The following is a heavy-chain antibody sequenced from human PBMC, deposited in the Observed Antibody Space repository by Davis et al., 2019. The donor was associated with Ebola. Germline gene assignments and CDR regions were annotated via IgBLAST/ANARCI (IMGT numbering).Heavy chain of an antibody. V-gene: IGHV3-21*01. CDR2: ISSSSSYI. J-gene: IGHJ5*02. D-gene: IGHD3-16*01. Sequence: GESLKISCAASGFTFSSYSMNWVRQAPGKGLEWVSSISSSSSYIYYADSVKGRFTISRDNAKNSLYLQMNSLRAEDTAVYYCARDLMITFGGVGYDPWGQGTLVTVSS. CDR3: ARDLMITFGGVGYDP. CDR1: GFTFSSYS.